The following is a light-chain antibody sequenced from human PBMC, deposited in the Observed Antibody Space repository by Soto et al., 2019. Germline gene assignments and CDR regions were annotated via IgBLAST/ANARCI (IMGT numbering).Light chain of an antibody. Sequence: QSVLTQPPSASGSPGQSVTISCTGTSSDVGGYKYVSWYQQHPGKAPKLMIYEVSKRPSGVPDRFSGSKSGNTAFLTVSGLPAEDEADYYCSSYAGSNNFVVFGGGTKVTVL. CDR1: SSDVGGYKY. CDR2: EVS. J-gene: IGLJ2*01. V-gene: IGLV2-8*01. CDR3: SSYAGSNNFVV.